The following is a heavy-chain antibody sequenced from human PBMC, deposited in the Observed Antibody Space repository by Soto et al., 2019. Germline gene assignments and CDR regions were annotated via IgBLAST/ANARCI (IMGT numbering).Heavy chain of an antibody. Sequence: QVQLVQSGAEVKKPGSSVKVSCKASGGTFSSYAISWVRQAPGQGLELMGGIIPIFGTANYAQKFQGRVTITADKSTSTAYMELSSLRSEDTAVYYCRLGYSSSWYPYYYYYGMDVWGQGTTVTVSS. CDR1: GGTFSSYA. CDR3: RLGYSSSWYPYYYYYGMDV. V-gene: IGHV1-69*06. D-gene: IGHD6-13*01. CDR2: IIPIFGTA. J-gene: IGHJ6*02.